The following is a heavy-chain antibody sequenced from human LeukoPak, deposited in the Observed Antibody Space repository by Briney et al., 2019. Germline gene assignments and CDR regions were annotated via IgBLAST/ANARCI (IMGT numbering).Heavy chain of an antibody. CDR3: ARDGTYCSGGNCYSMFDY. D-gene: IGHD2-15*01. CDR1: DGSFSGCY. CDR2: ISHSGST. J-gene: IGHJ4*02. Sequence: PSETLSLTCAVYDGSFSGCYWSWIRQPPGKGLEWIGEISHSGSTNYNPSLKSRVTISVDTSKNQFSLNLSSVSAADTAVYYCARDGTYCSGGNCYSMFDYWGQGTLVTVSS. V-gene: IGHV4-34*01.